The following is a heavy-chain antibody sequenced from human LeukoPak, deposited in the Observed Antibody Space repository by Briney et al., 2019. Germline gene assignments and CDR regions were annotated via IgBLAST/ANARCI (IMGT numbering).Heavy chain of an antibody. V-gene: IGHV3-30*02. D-gene: IGHD3-22*01. CDR2: IRYDGSNK. Sequence: PGGSLRLSCAASGFTFSSYGMHWVRQAPGKGLEWVAFIRYDGSNKYYADSVKGRFTISRDNSKNTLYLQMNSLRAEDTAVYYCAKEQHVIITWEFDYWGQGTLVTVSS. J-gene: IGHJ4*02. CDR1: GFTFSSYG. CDR3: AKEQHVIITWEFDY.